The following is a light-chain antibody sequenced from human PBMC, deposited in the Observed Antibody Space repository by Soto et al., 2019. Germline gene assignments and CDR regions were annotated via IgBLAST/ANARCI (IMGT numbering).Light chain of an antibody. CDR2: RAS. V-gene: IGKV1-5*03. Sequence: DIQMTQSPSSLSASLGDRATITCRASQSISRYLNWYQQKPGKAPNVLISRASDLESGVPSRFSGSGSGTEFTLTISNLQPEDFATYYCQQYNGYSRTFGQGTKVDIK. CDR3: QQYNGYSRT. CDR1: QSISRY. J-gene: IGKJ1*01.